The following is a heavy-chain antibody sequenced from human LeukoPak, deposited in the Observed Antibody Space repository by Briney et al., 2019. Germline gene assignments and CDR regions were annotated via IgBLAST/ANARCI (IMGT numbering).Heavy chain of an antibody. V-gene: IGHV3-30*18. J-gene: IGHJ4*02. Sequence: GGSLRLSCAASGLTFSSYGMHWVRQAPGKGLEWVAVISYDGSNKYYADSVKGRFTISRDNSKNTLYLQMNSLRAEDTAVYYCAKGLQDYWGQGTLVTVSS. CDR2: ISYDGSNK. CDR1: GLTFSSYG. CDR3: AKGLQDY.